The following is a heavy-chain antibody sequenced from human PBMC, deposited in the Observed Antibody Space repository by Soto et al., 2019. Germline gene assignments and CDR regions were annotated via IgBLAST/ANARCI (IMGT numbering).Heavy chain of an antibody. D-gene: IGHD4-17*01. Sequence: GGSLRLSCAASGFIFTDSAIHWARQASGKGLEWIGRIRSKAKNYATSYAASVKGRFTVSRDDSKNTAYLQMDSLKTEDTAVYYCTRLADYVIDYRAQRIPVTVSS. J-gene: IGHJ4*02. CDR3: TRLADYVIDY. CDR2: IRSKAKNYAT. CDR1: GFIFTDSA. V-gene: IGHV3-73*01.